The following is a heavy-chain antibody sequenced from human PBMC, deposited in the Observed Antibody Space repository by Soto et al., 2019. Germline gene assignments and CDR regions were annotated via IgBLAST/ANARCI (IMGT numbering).Heavy chain of an antibody. Sequence: QVQLVESGGGVVQPGRSLRLSCAASGFTFSSYGMHWVRQAPGKGLEWVAVIWYDGSNKYYADSVKGRFTISRDNSKNTLDQQMSSLRVEATAVYYCARTASAAPYYFAYWGQGTLVTVSS. CDR2: IWYDGSNK. D-gene: IGHD2-2*01. J-gene: IGHJ4*02. V-gene: IGHV3-33*01. CDR3: ARTASAAPYYFAY. CDR1: GFTFSSYG.